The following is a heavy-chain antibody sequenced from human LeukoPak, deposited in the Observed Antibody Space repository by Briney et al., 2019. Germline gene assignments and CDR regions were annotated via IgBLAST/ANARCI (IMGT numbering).Heavy chain of an antibody. CDR3: ARDDRYSGSYYVY. CDR2: INPNSGGT. D-gene: IGHD1-26*01. J-gene: IGHJ4*02. V-gene: IGHV1-2*02. CDR1: GCTFTGYY. Sequence: GASVKVSCKASGCTFTGYYMHWVRQAPGQGLEWMGWINPNSGGTNYAQKFQGRVTMTRDTSISTAYMELSRLRSDDTAVYYCARDDRYSGSYYVYWGQGTLVTVSS.